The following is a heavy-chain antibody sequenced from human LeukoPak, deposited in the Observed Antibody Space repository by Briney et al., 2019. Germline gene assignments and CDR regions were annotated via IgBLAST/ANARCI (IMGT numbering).Heavy chain of an antibody. D-gene: IGHD3-3*01. CDR1: GFSFSSYW. V-gene: IGHV3-7*01. J-gene: IGHJ4*02. Sequence: GGSLRLSCAASGFSFSSYWMSWVRQAPGKGLEWVANVNPDGSNMLYVDSVKGRFTISRDNAKNSLYLQMNNLRAEDTAVYFCVSGFLQWLYWGQGTLVTVSS. CDR2: VNPDGSNM. CDR3: VSGFLQWLY.